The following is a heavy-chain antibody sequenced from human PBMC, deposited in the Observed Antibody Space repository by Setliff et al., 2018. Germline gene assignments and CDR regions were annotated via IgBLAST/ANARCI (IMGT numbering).Heavy chain of an antibody. CDR2: INPGGSEK. CDR3: ARDEGSYGSESGGMDV. J-gene: IGHJ6*03. CDR1: GLTFSNCW. V-gene: IGHV3-7*01. D-gene: IGHD3-10*01. Sequence: GGSLRLSCTASGLTFSNCWVSWVRQAPGKGLEWVASINPGGSEKYYVDSVKGRFTISRDNAKNSLYLQMNSLRAEDTAVYFCARDEGSYGSESGGMDVWGKGTTVTVSS.